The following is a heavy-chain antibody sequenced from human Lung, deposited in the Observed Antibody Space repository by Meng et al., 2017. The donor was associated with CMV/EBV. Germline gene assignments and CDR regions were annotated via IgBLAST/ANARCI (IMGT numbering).Heavy chain of an antibody. V-gene: IGHV2-5*01. CDR3: ARTSITIFGVVIIGEVNWFDP. J-gene: IGHJ5*02. Sequence: GVGVGWIRQPPGKAREWRALIYWNDDKRYSPSLKSRLTITKDTSKNQVVLTMTNMDPVDTATYYCARTSITIFGVVIIGEVNWFDPWGQGTLVTVSS. CDR1: GVG. D-gene: IGHD3-3*01. CDR2: IYWNDDK.